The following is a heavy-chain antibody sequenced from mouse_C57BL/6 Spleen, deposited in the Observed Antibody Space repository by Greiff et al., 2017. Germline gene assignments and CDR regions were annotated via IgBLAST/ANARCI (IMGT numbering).Heavy chain of an antibody. CDR3: ARGGPLSGFDD. CDR2: INPNNGGT. Sequence: EVQLQQSGPELVKPGASVKISCKASGYTFTDYYMNWVKQSHGQSLEWIGDINPNNGGTSYNQKFKGKATLTVDKSSSTAYMELRSLTSEDSAVYYCARGGPLSGFDDWGQGTTLTVSS. D-gene: IGHD6-2*01. V-gene: IGHV1-26*01. CDR1: GYTFTDYY. J-gene: IGHJ2*01.